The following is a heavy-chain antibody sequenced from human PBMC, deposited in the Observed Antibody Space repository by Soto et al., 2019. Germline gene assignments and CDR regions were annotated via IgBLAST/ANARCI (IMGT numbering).Heavy chain of an antibody. CDR3: ARGLATLPVFAFDI. Sequence: QITLKGSGPTLVKPTQTLTLTCTLSGISLSTSGVGLGWIRQTPGKALEWLALVYWNDDKHYRPSLKSRLTITKDTSKNQAILTMTNMDTVDTATYYCARGLATLPVFAFDIWGQGTVFTVSS. J-gene: IGHJ3*02. V-gene: IGHV2-5*01. D-gene: IGHD1-1*01. CDR1: GISLSTSGVG. CDR2: VYWNDDK.